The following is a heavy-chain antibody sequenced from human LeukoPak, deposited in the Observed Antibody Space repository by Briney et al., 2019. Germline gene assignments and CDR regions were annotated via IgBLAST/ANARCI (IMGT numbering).Heavy chain of an antibody. CDR1: AFTFDAYA. J-gene: IGHJ4*02. Sequence: GGSLRLSCAAYAFTFDAYAMHWDRQAPGKGMEWVSGIRRNSGSIGYADSVKGRFTISRDNAKNSLYLQMNSLRAEDTALYYCAKDFSDSSGYYIDYCGQGTLVTVSA. CDR2: IRRNSGSI. V-gene: IGHV3-9*01. D-gene: IGHD3-22*01. CDR3: AKDFSDSSGYYIDY.